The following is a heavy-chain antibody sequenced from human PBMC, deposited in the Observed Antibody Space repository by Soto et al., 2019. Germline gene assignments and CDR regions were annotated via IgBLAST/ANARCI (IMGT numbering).Heavy chain of an antibody. V-gene: IGHV3-48*02. CDR2: ISASGSTI. D-gene: IGHD3-10*01. CDR1: GFTFSSYS. Sequence: EVQLVESGGGLVQPGGSLRLSCAASGFTFSSYSMSWVRQAPGHGLEWISYISASGSTIYYSDSVEGRFTISRDDATNSLSLQMRSLRDEDTAIYYCARRGFGQAFESWGQGTLVTVSS. CDR3: ARRGFGQAFES. J-gene: IGHJ4*02.